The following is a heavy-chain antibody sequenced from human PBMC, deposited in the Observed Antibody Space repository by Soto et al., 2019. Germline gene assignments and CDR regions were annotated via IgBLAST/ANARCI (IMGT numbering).Heavy chain of an antibody. V-gene: IGHV3-7*03. CDR2: IKQDVSEI. Sequence: GGSLRLSCAASGFTFSSYWMSWVRQAPGKGLEWVANIKQDVSEIYYVDSVRGRFTISRDNAKNSLYLQMNSLRVEDTAVYYCARDWNGYRDYWGQGTLVTVSS. CDR1: GFTFSSYW. CDR3: ARDWNGYRDY. J-gene: IGHJ4*02. D-gene: IGHD5-12*01.